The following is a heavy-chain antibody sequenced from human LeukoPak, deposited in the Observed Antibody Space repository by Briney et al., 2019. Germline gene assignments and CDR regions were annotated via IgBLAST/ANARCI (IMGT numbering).Heavy chain of an antibody. CDR1: GFTFRNYW. Sequence: GGSLRISCAVSGFTFRNYWMAWVRQAPGKGLEWVANIKQDGRDKYYVDSVKGRFTISKDNAKNSLYLQMNSLRPEDTAVYYCARVTAVAGFDCWGQGTLVTVSS. CDR2: IKQDGRDK. V-gene: IGHV3-7*03. J-gene: IGHJ4*02. D-gene: IGHD6-19*01. CDR3: ARVTAVAGFDC.